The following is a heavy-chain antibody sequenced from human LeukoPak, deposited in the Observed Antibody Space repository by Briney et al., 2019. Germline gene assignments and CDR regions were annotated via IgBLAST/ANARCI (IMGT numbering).Heavy chain of an antibody. Sequence: GGSLRLSCAASGFTYSSYWMHWVRQVPGKGLMWVSRITHDGGYTSYADSVKGRFTISRDNAKNTLYLQMNSLRAEDTAVYYCVRDLIIVDTPGDDFDFWGQGTLVTVSS. D-gene: IGHD3-22*01. CDR1: GFTYSSYW. J-gene: IGHJ4*02. CDR2: ITHDGGYT. V-gene: IGHV3-74*01. CDR3: VRDLIIVDTPGDDFDF.